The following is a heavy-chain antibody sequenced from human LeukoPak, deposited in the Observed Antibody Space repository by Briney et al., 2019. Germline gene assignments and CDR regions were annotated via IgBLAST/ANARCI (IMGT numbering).Heavy chain of an antibody. Sequence: VASVKVSCKASGYTFTGYYMHWVRQAPGQGLEWMGWINPNSGGTNYAQKFQGRVTMTRDTSISTDYMELSRLRSDDTAVYYCARGILTGYSPQGPYYFDYWGQGTLVTVSS. CDR1: GYTFTGYY. CDR2: INPNSGGT. D-gene: IGHD3-9*01. J-gene: IGHJ4*02. V-gene: IGHV1-2*02. CDR3: ARGILTGYSPQGPYYFDY.